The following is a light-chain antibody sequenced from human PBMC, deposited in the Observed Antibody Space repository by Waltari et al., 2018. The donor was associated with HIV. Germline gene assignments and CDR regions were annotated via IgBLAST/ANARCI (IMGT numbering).Light chain of an antibody. V-gene: IGKV1-17*01. CDR1: QNIRSN. Sequence: DIQMTQSPSSLSASVGDRVTITCRASQNIRSNLNWYQQKPGKAPNLLIYAATSLQSGVPSRFSGSGSGTEFTLTISSLQPEDFAAYYCQQLKSYPITFGQGTRLEIK. CDR3: QQLKSYPIT. J-gene: IGKJ5*01. CDR2: AAT.